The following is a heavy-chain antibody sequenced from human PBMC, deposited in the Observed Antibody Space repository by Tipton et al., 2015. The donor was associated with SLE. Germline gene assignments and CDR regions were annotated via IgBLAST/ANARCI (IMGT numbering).Heavy chain of an antibody. CDR2: IYYSGST. Sequence: LSCTVSGGSIRSSSYYWGWIRQPPGKGLEWIGTIYYSGSTYYNPSLNSRVTISVDTSKNQFSLKLSSVTAADTAVYYCARGRGYSYGHDYWGQGTLVTVSS. CDR3: ARGRGYSYGHDY. J-gene: IGHJ4*02. D-gene: IGHD5-18*01. V-gene: IGHV4-39*01. CDR1: GGSIRSSSYY.